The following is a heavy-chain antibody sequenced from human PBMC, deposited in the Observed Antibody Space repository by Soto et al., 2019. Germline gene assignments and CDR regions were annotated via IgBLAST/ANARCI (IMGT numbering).Heavy chain of an antibody. D-gene: IGHD1-26*01. CDR1: GYTFTSYY. V-gene: IGHV1-3*01. CDR3: ASNLWELRTAFDY. CDR2: INGGNGNT. J-gene: IGHJ4*02. Sequence: GASVKVFCKASGYTFTSYYIHWVRQAPGQRLEWMGWINGGNGNTYYSEHFQGRVTFTRDTSAGTVYMELSSLRSEDTAVYYCASNLWELRTAFDYWGQGTLVTVSS.